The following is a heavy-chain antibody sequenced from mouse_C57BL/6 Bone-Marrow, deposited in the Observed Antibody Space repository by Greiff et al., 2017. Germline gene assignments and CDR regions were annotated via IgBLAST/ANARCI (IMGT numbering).Heavy chain of an antibody. D-gene: IGHD1-1*01. CDR1: GYAFSSYW. Sequence: VQLQQSGAELVKPGASVKISCKASGYAFSSYWMNWVKQRPGKGLEWIGQIYPGDGDTNYNGKFKGKATLTADKSSSTAYMQLSSLTSEDSAVYFCARGGYYGSSFAYWGQGTLVTVSA. CDR3: ARGGYYGSSFAY. J-gene: IGHJ3*01. CDR2: IYPGDGDT. V-gene: IGHV1-80*01.